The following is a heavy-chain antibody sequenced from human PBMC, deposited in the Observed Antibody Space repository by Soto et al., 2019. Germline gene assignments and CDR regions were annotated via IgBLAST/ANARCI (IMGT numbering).Heavy chain of an antibody. Sequence: DTLSLTASLSGASITSTTYFFAFIRQPPGKRLEWVSSIYYSGKTHYNPSLKRRNTISVDRSRSQFSMKVSSVTAEDTAVYYCAKNLPRTGRFDYWGQGNAVTVSS. J-gene: IGHJ4*02. CDR2: IYYSGKT. CDR3: AKNLPRTGRFDY. V-gene: IGHV4-39*01. CDR1: GASITSTTYF.